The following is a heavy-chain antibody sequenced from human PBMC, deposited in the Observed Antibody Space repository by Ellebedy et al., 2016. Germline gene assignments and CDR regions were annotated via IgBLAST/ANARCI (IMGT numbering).Heavy chain of an antibody. CDR2: INWNGGST. Sequence: GGSLRLSCAASGFTFADYGMSWVRQAPGKGLEWVSGINWNGGSTGYADSVKGRFTISRDNSKNTLYLQMSSLRAEDTAVYYCARDRGTTMIVSDYWGQGTLVTVSS. CDR3: ARDRGTTMIVSDY. J-gene: IGHJ4*02. V-gene: IGHV3-20*04. CDR1: GFTFADYG. D-gene: IGHD3-22*01.